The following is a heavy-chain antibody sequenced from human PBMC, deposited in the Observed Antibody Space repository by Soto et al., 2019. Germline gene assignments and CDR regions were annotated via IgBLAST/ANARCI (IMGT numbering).Heavy chain of an antibody. D-gene: IGHD3-16*01. Sequence: KSGGSLRLSCASSGFTFASYNMLWVRQAPGKGLEWVASISTNSDYIYHADSVKGRFTVSRDNAKKSLFLEMTTLRDEDTAVYYCAGGGSAERRTDGDYYYYYPMDVWGQGTTVTVSS. CDR1: GFTFASYN. CDR2: ISTNSDYI. V-gene: IGHV3-21*01. J-gene: IGHJ6*02. CDR3: AGGGSAERRTDGDYYYYYPMDV.